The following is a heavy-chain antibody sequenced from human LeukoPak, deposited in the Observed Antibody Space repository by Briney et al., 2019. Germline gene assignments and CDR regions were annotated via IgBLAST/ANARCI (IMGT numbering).Heavy chain of an antibody. V-gene: IGHV4-39*02. CDR2: IYYSGNT. Sequence: PGGSLRLSCAASGFTFSSYWMSWLRQPPGKGLEWIGSIYYSGNTYSNPSLKSRVTISVDTSKNQFSLKLSSVTAADTAMYYCAREGGSGNYDFDYWGQGTLVTVSS. CDR1: GFTFSSYW. D-gene: IGHD1-26*01. CDR3: AREGGSGNYDFDY. J-gene: IGHJ4*02.